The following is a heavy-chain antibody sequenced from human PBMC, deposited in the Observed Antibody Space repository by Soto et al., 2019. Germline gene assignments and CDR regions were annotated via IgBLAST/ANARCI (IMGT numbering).Heavy chain of an antibody. CDR1: GGSISSGGYY. CDR2: IYYSGST. D-gene: IGHD1-1*01. V-gene: IGHV4-31*11. J-gene: IGHJ4*02. CDR3: ARWPQLEPRFXY. Sequence: SETLSLTCGVSGGSISSGGYYWSWIRQHPGKGLEWIGYIYYSGSTYYNPSLKSRVTISVDTSKNQFSLKLSSVTAADTAVYYCARWPQLEPRFXYWGQGTLVTVSS.